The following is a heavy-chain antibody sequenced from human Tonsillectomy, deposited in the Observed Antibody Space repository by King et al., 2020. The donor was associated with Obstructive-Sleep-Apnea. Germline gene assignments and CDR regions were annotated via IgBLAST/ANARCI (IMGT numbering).Heavy chain of an antibody. Sequence: VQLVESGGGVVHPGRSLRLSCAASGFTFSTCSIHLVRQAPGKGLEGVAVISSDAIYKYYAYAWQGRFTIARDNSINTLYLQMNGLRSDDTAIYYCVRDNRQWLVDYWGQGTLVTVSA. CDR2: ISSDAIYK. V-gene: IGHV3-30*04. CDR1: GFTFSTCS. CDR3: VRDNRQWLVDY. J-gene: IGHJ4*02. D-gene: IGHD6-19*01.